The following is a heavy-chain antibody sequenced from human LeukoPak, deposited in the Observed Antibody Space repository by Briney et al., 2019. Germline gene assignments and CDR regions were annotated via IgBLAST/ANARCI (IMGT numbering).Heavy chain of an antibody. V-gene: IGHV3-33*01. CDR2: LWYDGSNK. J-gene: IGHJ6*03. CDR3: ARGAAAGLSFGYMDV. CDR1: GFTFSSYG. Sequence: GGSLRLSCVASGFTFSSYGMHWVRQAPGKGLEWVAVLWYDGSNKYYADSVKGRFTISRDNSKNTLYLQMNSLRAEDTAVYYCARGAAAGLSFGYMDVWGKGTTVTVSS. D-gene: IGHD6-13*01.